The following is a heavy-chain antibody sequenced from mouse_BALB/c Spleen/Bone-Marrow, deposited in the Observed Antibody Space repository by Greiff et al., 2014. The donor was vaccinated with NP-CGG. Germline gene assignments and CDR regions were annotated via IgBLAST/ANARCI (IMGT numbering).Heavy chain of an antibody. D-gene: IGHD2-4*01. CDR2: IDPANGNT. CDR1: GFNIKDTY. CDR3: ARGYYDYVYAMDY. Sequence: LKESGAELVKPGASVKLPCTASGFNIKDTYMHWVKQRPEQGLEWIGRIDPANGNTKYDPKFQGKATITADTSSNTAYLQLSSLTSEDTAVYYCARGYYDYVYAMDYWGQGTSVTVSS. J-gene: IGHJ4*01. V-gene: IGHV14-3*02.